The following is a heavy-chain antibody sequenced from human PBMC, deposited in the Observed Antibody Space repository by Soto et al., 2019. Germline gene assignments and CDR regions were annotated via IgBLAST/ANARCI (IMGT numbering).Heavy chain of an antibody. D-gene: IGHD5-12*01. CDR2: IYYSGST. CDR3: ARAIVATITLDY. V-gene: IGHV4-59*01. J-gene: IGHJ4*02. CDR1: GGSIRSYY. Sequence: ETLSLAGPVSGGSIRSYYWSWIRQPPGKGLEWIGYIYYSGSTNYNPSLKSRVTISVDTSKNQFSLKLSSVTAADTAVYYCARAIVATITLDYWGQGTLVTVYS.